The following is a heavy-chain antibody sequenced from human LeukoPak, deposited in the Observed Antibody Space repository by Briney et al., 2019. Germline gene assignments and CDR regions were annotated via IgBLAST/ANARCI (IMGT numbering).Heavy chain of an antibody. Sequence: ASVKVSCKASGYTFTSYGISWVRQAPGQGLEWMGWISAYNGNTNYAQKLQGRVTMTTDTSTSTAYMELRSLRSEDTAVYYCARGVIKIPGLYYYYYYMDVWGKGTTVTVSS. CDR1: GYTFTSYG. V-gene: IGHV1-18*01. J-gene: IGHJ6*03. D-gene: IGHD3-16*02. CDR3: ARGVIKIPGLYYYYYYMDV. CDR2: ISAYNGNT.